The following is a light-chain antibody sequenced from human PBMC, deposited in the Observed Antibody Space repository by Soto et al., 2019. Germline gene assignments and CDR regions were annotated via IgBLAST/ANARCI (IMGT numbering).Light chain of an antibody. CDR3: QSYDSGLPWL. V-gene: IGLV1-40*01. CDR2: GNN. J-gene: IGLJ3*02. Sequence: QSVLTQPPSVSGAPGQTITISCTGSSSNIGAGYDVHWYQQLPGRAPKLLIYGNNNRPSGVPDRFSGSKSGTSASLAITGLQAEDEATYYCQSYDSGLPWLFGGGTKLTVL. CDR1: SSNIGAGYD.